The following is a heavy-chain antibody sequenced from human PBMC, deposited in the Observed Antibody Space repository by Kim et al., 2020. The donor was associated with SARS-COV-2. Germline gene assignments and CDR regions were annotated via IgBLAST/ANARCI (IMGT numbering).Heavy chain of an antibody. Sequence: GGSLRLSCAASGFTFSSYAMHWVRQAPGKGLEWVAVISYDGSNKYYADSVKGRFTISRDNSKNTLYLQMNSLRAEDTAVYYCARDSRPDYYGSGSYAGWFDPWGQGTLVTVSS. V-gene: IGHV3-30-3*01. CDR2: ISYDGSNK. CDR1: GFTFSSYA. J-gene: IGHJ5*02. CDR3: ARDSRPDYYGSGSYAGWFDP. D-gene: IGHD3-10*01.